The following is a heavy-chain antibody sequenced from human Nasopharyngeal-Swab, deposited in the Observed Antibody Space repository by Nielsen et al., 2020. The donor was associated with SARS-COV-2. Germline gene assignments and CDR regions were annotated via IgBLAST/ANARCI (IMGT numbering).Heavy chain of an antibody. D-gene: IGHD6-13*01. CDR2: ISYDGSNG. CDR1: GISFNNYA. CDR3: AKDLFGPAWYRDFHY. V-gene: IGHV3-30-3*02. J-gene: IGHJ4*02. Sequence: GESLKISCAASGISFNNYAMHWVRQAPGKGLEWVAVISYDGSNGFYEDSVKGRFTISRDNSRNTLYLQMNSLRVEDTAEYYCAKDLFGPAWYRDFHYWGQGTLVTVSS.